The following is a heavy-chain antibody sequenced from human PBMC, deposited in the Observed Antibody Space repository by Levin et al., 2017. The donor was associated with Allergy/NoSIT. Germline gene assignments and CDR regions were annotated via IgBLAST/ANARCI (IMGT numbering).Heavy chain of an antibody. CDR3: ARDHFSIFQPVDY. CDR1: GFTFSNYD. J-gene: IGHJ4*02. D-gene: IGHD3-3*02. V-gene: IGHV3-30-3*01. CDR2: VSYDAVNK. Sequence: PGGSLRLSCAASGFTFSNYDMHWVRQAPGKGLEWVAGVSYDAVNKYTADSVKGRFTISRDNSKNTLYLQMNSLRAEDTAVYYCARDHFSIFQPVDYWGQGTLVTVSS.